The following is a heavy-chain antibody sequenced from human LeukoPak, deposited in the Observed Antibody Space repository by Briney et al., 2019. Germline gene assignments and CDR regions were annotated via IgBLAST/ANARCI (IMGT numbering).Heavy chain of an antibody. CDR2: IIPIFGTA. Sequence: SVKVSCKASGGTFSSYAISWVRQAPGQGLEWMGRIIPIFGTANYAQKFQGRVTITTDESTSTAYMELSSLRSEDTAVYNCARDPLGPNGYWGQETLVTVSS. J-gene: IGHJ4*02. CDR1: GGTFSSYA. D-gene: IGHD4/OR15-4a*01. CDR3: ARDPLGPNGY. V-gene: IGHV1-69*05.